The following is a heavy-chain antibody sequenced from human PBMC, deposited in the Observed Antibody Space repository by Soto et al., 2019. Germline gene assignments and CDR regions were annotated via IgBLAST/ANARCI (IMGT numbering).Heavy chain of an antibody. CDR2: ISSSSSYI. J-gene: IGHJ6*02. V-gene: IGHV3-21*01. CDR1: GFTFSSYS. CDR3: ARARSYDFWSGYYPVYYYYGMDV. D-gene: IGHD3-3*01. Sequence: EVQLVESGGGLVKPGGSLRLSCAASGFTFSSYSMNWVRQAPGKGLEWVSSISSSSSYIYYADSVKGRFTISRDNAKNSLYLQMNSLRAEDTAVYYCARARSYDFWSGYYPVYYYYGMDVWGQGTTVTVSS.